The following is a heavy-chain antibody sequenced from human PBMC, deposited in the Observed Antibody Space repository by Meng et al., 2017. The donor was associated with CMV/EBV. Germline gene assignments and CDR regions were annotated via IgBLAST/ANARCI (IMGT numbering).Heavy chain of an antibody. CDR1: GFTFDDYG. Sequence: GESLKISCVASGFTFDDYGMSWVRQAPGKGLEWVSGINWNGGSTGYADSVKGRFTISRDNAKNSLYLQMNSLRAEDTALYYCARGVGGYEDFNYFDYWGQGTLVTVSS. D-gene: IGHD5-12*01. J-gene: IGHJ4*02. CDR3: ARGVGGYEDFNYFDY. V-gene: IGHV3-20*04. CDR2: INWNGGST.